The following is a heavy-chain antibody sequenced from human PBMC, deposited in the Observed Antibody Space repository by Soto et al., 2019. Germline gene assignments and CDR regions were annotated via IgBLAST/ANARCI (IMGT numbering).Heavy chain of an antibody. CDR1: GYSFTSYW. CDR2: IYPGDSDT. D-gene: IGHD4-4*01. J-gene: IGHJ4*02. CDR3: AKVEKVTSEFDY. Sequence: PGESLKISCKGSGYSFTSYWIGWVRQMPGKGLEWMGIIYPGDSDTRYSPSFQGQVTISADKSISSAYLQMNSLRAEDTAVYYCAKVEKVTSEFDYWGQGTLVTVSS. V-gene: IGHV5-51*01.